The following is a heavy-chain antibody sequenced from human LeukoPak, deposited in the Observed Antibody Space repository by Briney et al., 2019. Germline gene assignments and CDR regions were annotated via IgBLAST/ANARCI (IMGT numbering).Heavy chain of an antibody. CDR1: GFTFSSYS. J-gene: IGHJ4*02. V-gene: IGHV3-30-3*01. Sequence: GGSLRLSCAASGFTFSSYSMHWVRQAPGKGLEWVAVLSSDGSNKYYADSVKGRFTISRDNSKSTLSLQMNSLRAEDTAVYYCASSPLEMGRDYWGQGTLVTVSS. CDR2: LSSDGSNK. CDR3: ASSPLEMGRDY. D-gene: IGHD5-24*01.